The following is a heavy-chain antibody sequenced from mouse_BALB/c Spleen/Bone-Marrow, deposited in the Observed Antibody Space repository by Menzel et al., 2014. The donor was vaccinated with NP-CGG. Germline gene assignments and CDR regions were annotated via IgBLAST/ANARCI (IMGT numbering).Heavy chain of an antibody. J-gene: IGHJ2*01. CDR2: IWGDGST. D-gene: IGHD1-1*01. CDR3: ARSFTTVVATPFDY. CDR1: GFSLTGYG. Sequence: VKLVESGPGLVAPSQSLSITCTVSGFSLTGYGVXWVRQPPGKXLEWLGMIWGDGSTDYNSVLKSRLNISKDNSKSQVFLKMNSLQTDDTARYYCARSFTTVVATPFDYWGQGTTLTVSS. V-gene: IGHV2-6-7*01.